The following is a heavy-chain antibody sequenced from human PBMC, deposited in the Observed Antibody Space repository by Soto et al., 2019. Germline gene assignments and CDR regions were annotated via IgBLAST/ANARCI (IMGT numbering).Heavy chain of an antibody. D-gene: IGHD3-3*02. J-gene: IGHJ4*02. CDR2: IGPSSNDI. Sequence: GGSLRLSCAASGFTFSSYSMNWVRQAPGKGLEWVSHIGPSSNDIHYTGSVKGRFTISRDNAKNSLYLQMNSLRDEDTAVYYCARDHIWAFDYWGQGALVTVSS. CDR3: ARDHIWAFDY. V-gene: IGHV3-48*02. CDR1: GFTFSSYS.